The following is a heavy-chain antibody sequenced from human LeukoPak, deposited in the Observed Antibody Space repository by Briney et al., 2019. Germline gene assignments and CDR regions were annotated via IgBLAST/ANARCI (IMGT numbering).Heavy chain of an antibody. J-gene: IGHJ4*02. V-gene: IGHV4-59*01. CDR2: IYYSGST. CDR1: GGSISSYY. CDR3: ASHGDYAEY. D-gene: IGHD4-17*01. Sequence: SETLSLTCTVSGGSISSYYWSWIRQPPGKGLEWIGYIYYSGSTNYNPSLKSRVTISVDTSKNQFSLKLSSVTAADTAVYYCASHGDYAEYWGRGTLVTVSS.